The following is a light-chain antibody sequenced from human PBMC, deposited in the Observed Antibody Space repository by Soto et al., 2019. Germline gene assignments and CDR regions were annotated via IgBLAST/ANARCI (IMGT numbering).Light chain of an antibody. J-gene: IGKJ1*01. Sequence: EIVLTQSPGTLSLSPGERATLSCRASQSVSSSYLAWYQQKAGQAPRLLIYGASNRATGIPDRFSGRGSGTDFILTISRLEPEDFAVYYCQHYSSSWTFGQGTKVDIK. V-gene: IGKV3-20*01. CDR2: GAS. CDR1: QSVSSSY. CDR3: QHYSSSWT.